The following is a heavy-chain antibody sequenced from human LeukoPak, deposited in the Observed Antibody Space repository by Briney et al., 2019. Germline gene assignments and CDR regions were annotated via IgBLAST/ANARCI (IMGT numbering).Heavy chain of an antibody. D-gene: IGHD3-10*01. CDR2: IWYDGSNK. CDR3: AKGSGNLDY. Sequence: PGRSLRLSCAASGFTFSSYGMHWVRQAPGKGLEWVAVIWYDGSNKYYADSVKGRFPISRDNSKNTLYLQMNSLRAEDTAVYYCAKGSGNLDYWGQGTLVTVSS. V-gene: IGHV3-33*06. CDR1: GFTFSSYG. J-gene: IGHJ4*02.